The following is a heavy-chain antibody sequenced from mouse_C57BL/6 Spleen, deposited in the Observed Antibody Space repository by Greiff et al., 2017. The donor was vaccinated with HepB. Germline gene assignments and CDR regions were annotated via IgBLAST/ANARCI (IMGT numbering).Heavy chain of an antibody. CDR2: ISSGSSTI. CDR3: AKGTTVVDWYFDV. V-gene: IGHV5-17*01. J-gene: IGHJ1*03. Sequence: VQLKESGGGLVKPGGSLKLSCAASGFTFSDYGMHWVRQAPEKGLEWVAYISSGSSTIYYADTVKGRFTISRDNAKNTLFLQMTSLRSEDTAMYYCAKGTTVVDWYFDVWGTGTTVTVSS. D-gene: IGHD1-1*01. CDR1: GFTFSDYG.